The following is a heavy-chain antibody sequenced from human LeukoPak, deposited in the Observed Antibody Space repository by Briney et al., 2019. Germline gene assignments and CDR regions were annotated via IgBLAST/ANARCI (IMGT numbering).Heavy chain of an antibody. V-gene: IGHV3-30*18. J-gene: IGHJ4*02. D-gene: IGHD6-13*01. Sequence: PGGSLRLSCAASGFTFSSYGMHWVRQAPGKGLEWVAVISYDGSNKYYADSVKGRFTISRDNSKNTLYLQMNSLRAEDTAVYYCAKDSGRYSSREQLDYWGQGTLVTVSS. CDR1: GFTFSSYG. CDR2: ISYDGSNK. CDR3: AKDSGRYSSREQLDY.